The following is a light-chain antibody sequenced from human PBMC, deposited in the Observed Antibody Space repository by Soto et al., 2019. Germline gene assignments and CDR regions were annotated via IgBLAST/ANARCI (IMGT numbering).Light chain of an antibody. V-gene: IGKV1-9*01. CDR1: QTISKF. J-gene: IGKJ4*01. Sequence: DIQLTQSPSLLSASVGDRVTITCRASQTISKFLSWYQQKPGKAPKLLIYAASTLQDGVPSRFSGRGSVSEFTLTISSLQPEDFATYYCQLINSFFGGGTRVEI. CDR3: QLINSF. CDR2: AAS.